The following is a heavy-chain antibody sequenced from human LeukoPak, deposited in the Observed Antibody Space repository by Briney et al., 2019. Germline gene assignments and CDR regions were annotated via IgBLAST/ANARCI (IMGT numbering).Heavy chain of an antibody. D-gene: IGHD3-22*01. CDR1: GYTFTSYY. Sequence: ASVKVSCKASGYTFTSYYMHWVRQVPGQGLEWMGIINPSGGSTSYAQKFQGRVTMTRDTSTSTVYMELSSLRSEDTAVYHCARGLSYYDSSGTSFDPWGQGTLVTLSS. CDR2: INPSGGST. V-gene: IGHV1-46*01. CDR3: ARGLSYYDSSGTSFDP. J-gene: IGHJ5*02.